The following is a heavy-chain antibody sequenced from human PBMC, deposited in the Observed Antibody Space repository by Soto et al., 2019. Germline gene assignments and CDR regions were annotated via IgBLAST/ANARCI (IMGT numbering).Heavy chain of an antibody. CDR1: GGSISSSSYY. CDR3: ARQKGGRFSY. J-gene: IGHJ4*02. V-gene: IGHV4-39*01. D-gene: IGHD3-3*01. CDR2: IYYSGST. Sequence: QLQLQESGPGLVKPSETLSLTCTVSGGSISSSSYYWGWIRQPPGKGLEWIGSIYYSGSTYYNPSLKSRVTISVDTSKNQFSRKLSSVTAADTAVYYCARQKGGRFSYWGQGTLVTVSS.